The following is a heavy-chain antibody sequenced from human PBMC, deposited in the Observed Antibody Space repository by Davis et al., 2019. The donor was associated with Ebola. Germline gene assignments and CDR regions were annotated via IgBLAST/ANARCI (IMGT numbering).Heavy chain of an antibody. Sequence: ASVKVPCKASGYTFTGYYMHWVRQAPGQGLEWMGWINPNSGGTNYAQKFQGRVTMTRDTSISTAYMELSRLRSDDTAVYYCARHPGDDSSGPRYPYYYYGMDVWGQGTTVTVSS. V-gene: IGHV1-2*02. CDR2: INPNSGGT. CDR3: ARHPGDDSSGPRYPYYYYGMDV. CDR1: GYTFTGYY. J-gene: IGHJ6*02. D-gene: IGHD3-22*01.